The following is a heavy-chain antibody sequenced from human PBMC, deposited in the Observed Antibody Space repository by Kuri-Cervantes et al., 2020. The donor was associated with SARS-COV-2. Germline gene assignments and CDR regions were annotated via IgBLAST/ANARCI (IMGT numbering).Heavy chain of an antibody. Sequence: GESLKISCAASGFTFSHFALFWVRQAPGKGLEWVAVISYDGINKYYSDSVMGRFTISRDDSTNTVYLQMNSLRAEDTAVYYCAKDVDWYSMSYYYGMDVWGQGTTVTVSS. CDR3: AKDVDWYSMSYYYGMDV. D-gene: IGHD2-21*02. J-gene: IGHJ6*02. V-gene: IGHV3-30*18. CDR1: GFTFSHFA. CDR2: ISYDGINK.